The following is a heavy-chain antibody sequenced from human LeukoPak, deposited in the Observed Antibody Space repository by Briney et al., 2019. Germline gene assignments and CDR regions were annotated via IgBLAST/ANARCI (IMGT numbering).Heavy chain of an antibody. D-gene: IGHD3-10*01. J-gene: IGHJ3*02. CDR3: ARRRLLWFGEQGAFDI. Sequence: SETLSPTCAVYGGSFSGYYWSWIRQPPGKGLEWIGEINHSGSTNYNPSLKSRVTISVDTSKNQFSLKLSSVTAADTAVYYCARRRLLWFGEQGAFDIWGQGTMVTVSS. CDR1: GGSFSGYY. V-gene: IGHV4-34*01. CDR2: INHSGST.